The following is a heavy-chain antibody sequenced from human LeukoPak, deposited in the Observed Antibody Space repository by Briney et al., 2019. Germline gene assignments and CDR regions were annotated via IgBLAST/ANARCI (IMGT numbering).Heavy chain of an antibody. CDR3: ARAPLFEGYSGYEIFDY. J-gene: IGHJ4*02. V-gene: IGHV1-18*01. CDR2: ISAYNGNT. D-gene: IGHD5-12*01. Sequence: ASVKVSCKASGYTFTSYGISWVRQAPGQGLEWMGWISAYNGNTNYAQKLQGRVTMTTDTSTSTAYMELRSLRSDDTAVYYCARAPLFEGYSGYEIFDYWGQGTLVTVSS. CDR1: GYTFTSYG.